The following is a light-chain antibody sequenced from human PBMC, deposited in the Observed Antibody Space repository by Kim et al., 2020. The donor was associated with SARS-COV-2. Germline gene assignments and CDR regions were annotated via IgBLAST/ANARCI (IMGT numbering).Light chain of an antibody. J-gene: IGLJ2*01. CDR1: IGAVSRGHF. CDR2: DTD. V-gene: IGLV7-46*01. Sequence: PGGTVTITCDSNIGAVSRGHFPYWFQQKPGQAPRTLTYDTDKRHSWTPARFSGCPLGGKAALTLSAAQAEDEADYYCLLSYSDSRVFGGGTQLTVL. CDR3: LLSYSDSRV.